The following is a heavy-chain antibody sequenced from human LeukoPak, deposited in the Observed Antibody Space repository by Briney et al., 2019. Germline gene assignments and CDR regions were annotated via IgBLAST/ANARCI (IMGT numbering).Heavy chain of an antibody. CDR3: AKDGKDYDYVWGSYRHLPRFDY. Sequence: GGSLRLSCTVSGFTVSSNYMSWVRQAPGKGLEWVSIIYSGGYTHYADSVRGRFAISRDSPKNTLYLQMNSLRAEDTAVYYCAKDGKDYDYVWGSYRHLPRFDYWGQGTLVTVSS. CDR2: IYSGGYT. D-gene: IGHD3-16*02. J-gene: IGHJ4*02. CDR1: GFTVSSNY. V-gene: IGHV3-66*02.